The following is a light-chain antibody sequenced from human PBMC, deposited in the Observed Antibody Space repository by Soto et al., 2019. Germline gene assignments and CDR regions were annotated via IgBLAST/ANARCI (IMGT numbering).Light chain of an antibody. Sequence: QSVLTQPPSVSAAPGQKVTISCSGSNSNIGTNYVSWYQHLPGTAPKLLIYDDNKRPSGIPDRFSASKSGTSATLGITGLQTGDEADYYCGTWDSSLSAEVFGGGTKPPS. CDR2: DDN. CDR3: GTWDSSLSAEV. J-gene: IGLJ2*01. V-gene: IGLV1-51*01. CDR1: NSNIGTNY.